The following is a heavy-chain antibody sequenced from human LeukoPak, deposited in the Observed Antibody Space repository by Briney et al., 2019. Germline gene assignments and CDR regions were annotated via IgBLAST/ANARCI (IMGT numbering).Heavy chain of an antibody. CDR1: GGSISSSYYY. Sequence: SETLSLTCTVSGGSISSSYYYWGWIRQPPGKGLEWIGSIYYSGSTYYNPSLKSRVTISVDTSKNQFSLKLRSVTAADTAVYYCAANYYDSSGYRSPFDYWGQGTLVTVSS. V-gene: IGHV4-39*01. J-gene: IGHJ4*02. CDR3: AANYYDSSGYRSPFDY. D-gene: IGHD3-22*01. CDR2: IYYSGST.